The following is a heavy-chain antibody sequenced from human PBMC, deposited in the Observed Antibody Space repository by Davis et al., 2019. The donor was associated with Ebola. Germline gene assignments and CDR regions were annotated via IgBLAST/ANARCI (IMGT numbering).Heavy chain of an antibody. CDR2: IYYSGST. Sequence: SETLSLTCTVSGGSISSYYWSWIRQPPGKGLEWIEYIYYSGSTNYNPSLKSRVTISVDTSKNQFSLKLSSVTAADTAVYYCASIPRGYSYGFDYWGQGTLVTVSS. D-gene: IGHD5-18*01. J-gene: IGHJ4*02. CDR3: ASIPRGYSYGFDY. V-gene: IGHV4-59*01. CDR1: GGSISSYY.